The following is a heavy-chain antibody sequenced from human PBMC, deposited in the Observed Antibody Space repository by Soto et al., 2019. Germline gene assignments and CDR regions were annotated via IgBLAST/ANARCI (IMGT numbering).Heavy chain of an antibody. CDR1: GYTFTSYG. CDR2: ISAYNGNT. CDR3: ARGDYRDEETWLDH. Sequence: ASVKVSCKASGYTFTSYGISWVRQAPGQGLEWMGWISAYNGNTNYAQKLQCRVTMTTDTSMSTAYMELRSLRSDDTAVYYCARGDYRDEETWLDHWGQGTLVTVAS. D-gene: IGHD4-17*01. J-gene: IGHJ5*02. V-gene: IGHV1-18*01.